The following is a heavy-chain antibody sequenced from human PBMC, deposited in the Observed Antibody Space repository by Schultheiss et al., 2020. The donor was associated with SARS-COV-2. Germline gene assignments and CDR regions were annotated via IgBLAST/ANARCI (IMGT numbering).Heavy chain of an antibody. D-gene: IGHD1-26*01. V-gene: IGHV3-7*01. J-gene: IGHJ6*02. Sequence: GGSLRLSCAASGFTFSSYGMHWVRQAPGKGLEWVANIKQDGSEKYYVDSVKGRFTISRDNAKNSLYLQMNSLRAEDTAVYYCARVTVGAYYYGMDVWGQGTTVTVSS. CDR2: IKQDGSEK. CDR1: GFTFSSYG. CDR3: ARVTVGAYYYGMDV.